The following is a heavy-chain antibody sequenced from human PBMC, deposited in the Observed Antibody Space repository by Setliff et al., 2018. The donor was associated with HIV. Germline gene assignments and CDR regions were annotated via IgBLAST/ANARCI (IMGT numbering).Heavy chain of an antibody. J-gene: IGHJ6*03. D-gene: IGHD4-17*01. CDR3: ARGQGNYGDYVRYYYYYMDV. V-gene: IGHV1-69*06. CDR2: IIPIFGTT. CDR1: GGTFSSYA. Sequence: ASVKVSCKASGGTFSSYAISWVRQAPGQGLEWMGGIIPIFGTTNYAQKFQGRVTITADKSTSTAYMELSSLRSEDTAVYYCARGQGNYGDYVRYYYYYMDVWGKGTTVTVSS.